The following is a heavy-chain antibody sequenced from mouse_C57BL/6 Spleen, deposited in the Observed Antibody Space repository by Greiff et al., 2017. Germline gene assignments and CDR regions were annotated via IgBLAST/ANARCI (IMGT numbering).Heavy chain of an antibody. CDR2: INPNNGGT. Sequence: EVQLQQSGPELVKPGASVKISCKASGYTFTDYYMNWVKQSHGKSLEWIGDINPNNGGTSYNQKFKGKATLTVDKSSSTASMELRSLTSEDSEVYYCARGPSTSVVARDYFDDWGQGTTLTVSS. V-gene: IGHV1-26*01. J-gene: IGHJ2*01. CDR3: ARGPSTSVVARDYFDD. D-gene: IGHD1-1*01. CDR1: GYTFTDYY.